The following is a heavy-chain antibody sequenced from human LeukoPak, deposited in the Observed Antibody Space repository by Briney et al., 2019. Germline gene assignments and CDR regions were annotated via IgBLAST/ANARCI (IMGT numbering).Heavy chain of an antibody. Sequence: ASVKVSCKASGYTFTSYYVHWVRQAPGQGLEWMGIINPSGGTTRFAQKVQGRFTMTRDTSTSTVYMELSSLRSEDTAVYYCARDPGYSSTALYFDYWGQGTLVTVSS. CDR3: ARDPGYSSTALYFDY. J-gene: IGHJ4*02. CDR2: INPSGGTT. D-gene: IGHD6-13*01. V-gene: IGHV1-46*01. CDR1: GYTFTSYY.